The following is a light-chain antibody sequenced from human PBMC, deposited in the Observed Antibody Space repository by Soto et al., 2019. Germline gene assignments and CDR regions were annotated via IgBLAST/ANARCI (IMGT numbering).Light chain of an antibody. CDR3: NSYTSSSTRV. Sequence: QSVLTQPASVSGSPGQSITISCTVTSSDVGGYNYVSWYQQHPGKAPKLMIYEVSNRPSGVSNRFSDSKSGNTASLTISGLQAEDEADYYCNSYTSSSTRVFGTGTKVTV. CDR2: EVS. CDR1: SSDVGGYNY. J-gene: IGLJ1*01. V-gene: IGLV2-14*01.